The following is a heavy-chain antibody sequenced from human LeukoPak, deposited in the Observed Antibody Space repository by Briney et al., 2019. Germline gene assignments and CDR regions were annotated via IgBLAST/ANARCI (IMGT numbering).Heavy chain of an antibody. CDR3: ARSTYYYDSSGYYHDAFDI. J-gene: IGHJ3*02. D-gene: IGHD3-22*01. CDR1: GGSFSGYY. Sequence: SETLSLTCAAYGGSFSGYYWSWIRQPPGKGLEWIGEINHSGSTNYNPSLKSRVTISVDTSKNQFSLKLSSVTAADTAVYYCARSTYYYDSSGYYHDAFDIWGQGTMVTVSS. V-gene: IGHV4-34*01. CDR2: INHSGST.